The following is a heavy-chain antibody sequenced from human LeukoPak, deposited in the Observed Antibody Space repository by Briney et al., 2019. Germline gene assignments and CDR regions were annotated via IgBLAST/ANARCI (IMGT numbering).Heavy chain of an antibody. V-gene: IGHV4-39*07. Sequence: SETLSLTCTVSGGSISSDSYYWGWIRQSPGKGLEWIGSIFYSGSTSYNPSLKSRVTISVDTSKNQFSLTLSSVTAADTAVYYCARSSEGRYYYDSSGYSYYYYYMDVWGKGTTVTISS. CDR1: GGSISSDSYY. CDR2: IFYSGST. D-gene: IGHD3-22*01. CDR3: ARSSEGRYYYDSSGYSYYYYYMDV. J-gene: IGHJ6*03.